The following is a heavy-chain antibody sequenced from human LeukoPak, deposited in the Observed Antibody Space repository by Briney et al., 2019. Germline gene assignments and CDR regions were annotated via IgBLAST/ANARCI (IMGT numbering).Heavy chain of an antibody. J-gene: IGHJ4*02. CDR3: ARLPIVVITSGGY. D-gene: IGHD3-22*01. Sequence: GGSLRLSCAASGFTVSSNYMTWVRQAPGEGLEWLSVIYSDGSTYYADSVKGRFTILRDNSKNTLYLQMNSLRAEDTAVYYCARLPIVVITSGGYWGQGTLVTVSS. V-gene: IGHV3-53*01. CDR1: GFTVSSNY. CDR2: IYSDGST.